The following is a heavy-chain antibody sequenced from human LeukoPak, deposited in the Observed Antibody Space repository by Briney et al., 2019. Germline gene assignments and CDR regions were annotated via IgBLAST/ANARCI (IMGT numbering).Heavy chain of an antibody. J-gene: IGHJ4*02. CDR1: GASVSSTYW. Sequence: NSSETLSLTCAVSGASVSSTYWWGWVRQPPGKGLEWIGEISHSGDTNYNPSLKSRVTISIDESKNQFSLKVTSVTAADTAVYYCARHIGIVGLRGFDYWGQGTLVTVSS. CDR3: ARHIGIVGLRGFDY. CDR2: ISHSGDT. V-gene: IGHV4-4*02. D-gene: IGHD2/OR15-2a*01.